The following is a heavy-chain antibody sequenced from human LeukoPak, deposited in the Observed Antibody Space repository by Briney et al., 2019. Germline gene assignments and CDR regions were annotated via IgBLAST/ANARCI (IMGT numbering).Heavy chain of an antibody. D-gene: IGHD2-2*01. CDR2: IKQDGSER. CDR1: GVAFTNYA. J-gene: IGHJ4*02. CDR3: ACSRTNDD. V-gene: IGHV3-7*01. Sequence: GGSLRLSCEASGVAFTNYAMNWGRPAPGKGLEWVANIKQDGSERYYVDSVKGRFTISRDNAKNSLYVQMNSLRAEDTAVYYGACSRTNDDWGQGTLVTVSS.